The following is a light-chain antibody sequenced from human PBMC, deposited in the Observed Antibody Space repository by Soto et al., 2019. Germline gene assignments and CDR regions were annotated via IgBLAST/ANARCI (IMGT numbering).Light chain of an antibody. CDR3: QKYNSVPVT. J-gene: IGKJ5*01. V-gene: IGKV1-27*01. CDR1: QGISNF. Sequence: DIQMTQSPSSLSASVGDRVTITCRASQGISNFLAWYQQKAGTVPKLLIYSASTLQSGVTSRFSGSGSGTDFTLTISNLQPEDVATYYCQKYNSVPVTFGQGTRLEIK. CDR2: SAS.